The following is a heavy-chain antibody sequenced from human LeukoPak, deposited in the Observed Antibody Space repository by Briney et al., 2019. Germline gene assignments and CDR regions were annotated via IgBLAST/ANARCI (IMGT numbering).Heavy chain of an antibody. V-gene: IGHV4-4*07. D-gene: IGHD3-10*01. CDR3: ARTKYGSRTYDNWFDP. CDR2: IYTSEST. J-gene: IGHJ5*02. CDR1: GDSISSYY. Sequence: SETLSLTCTVSGDSISSYYWSWIRQPAGKGLEWIGRIYTSESTNYNPSLKSRVTMSVDTSKNQFSLKLNSVTAADTAVYYCARTKYGSRTYDNWFDPWGQGTLVTVSS.